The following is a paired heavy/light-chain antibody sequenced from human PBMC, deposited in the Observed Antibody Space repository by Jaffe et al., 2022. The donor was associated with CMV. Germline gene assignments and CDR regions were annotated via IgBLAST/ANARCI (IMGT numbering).Light chain of an antibody. CDR1: SSNIGSNY. CDR3: AAWDDSLTGVV. J-gene: IGLJ2*01. V-gene: IGLV1-47*01. Sequence: QSVLTQPPSASGTPGQRVIISCSGSSSNIGSNYVYWYQQLPGTAPKLLIYRNTQRPSGVPDRFSGSKSGTSASLAISGLRSEDEADYYCAAWDDSLTGVVFGGGTKLTVL. CDR2: RNT.
Heavy chain of an antibody. V-gene: IGHV3-30*18. CDR2: ISYDGSNK. D-gene: IGHD2-15*01. CDR3: AKGDRGYCSGGRCSYHYYYGLDV. J-gene: IGHJ6*02. CDR1: AFTFSNYG. Sequence: QVQLVESGGGVVQPGRSLRLSCAASAFTFSNYGMHWVRQAPGKGLEWVALISYDGSNKYYADSVKGRFIISRDNSKNTLYLQVNSLRVEDTAVYFCAKGDRGYCSGGRCSYHYYYGLDVWGQGTTVTVSS.